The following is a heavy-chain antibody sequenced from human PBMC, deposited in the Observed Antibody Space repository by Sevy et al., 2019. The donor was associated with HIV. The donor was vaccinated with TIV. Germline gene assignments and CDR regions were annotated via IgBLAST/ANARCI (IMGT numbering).Heavy chain of an antibody. CDR1: GVTFDDYT. CDR3: PTDMGQQEDGYYQYGMDV. CDR2: ITWDGGKT. Sequence: GGSLRLSCVASGVTFDDYTMHWVRQAPGKGLEWISSITWDGGKTDFADSVKGRFTVSRDNSQNSLYLQMNSLRIEDSAMYYCPTDMGQQEDGYYQYGMDVWGQGTTVTVSS. J-gene: IGHJ6*02. V-gene: IGHV3-43*01. D-gene: IGHD2-2*03.